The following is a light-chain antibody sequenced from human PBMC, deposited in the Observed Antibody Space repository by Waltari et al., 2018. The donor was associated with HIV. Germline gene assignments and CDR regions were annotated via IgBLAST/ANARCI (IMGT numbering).Light chain of an antibody. J-gene: IGLJ3*02. Sequence: QLVLTQPHSASGTPGQRVNISCSGATSTIAVDSVHWSHPVPGTAPRLLIYRTTQRPSGVPDRFSGSISGTSASLAISGLHYEDDGDYYCALWTDTLTGWVFGGGTKVTVL. CDR3: ALWTDTLTGWV. CDR1: TSTIAVDS. CDR2: RTT. V-gene: IGLV1-44*01.